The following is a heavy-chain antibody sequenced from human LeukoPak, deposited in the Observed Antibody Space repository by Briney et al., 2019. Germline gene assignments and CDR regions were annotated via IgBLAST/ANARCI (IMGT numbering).Heavy chain of an antibody. CDR3: ARDRDWGSSDPFDY. J-gene: IGHJ4*02. V-gene: IGHV1-46*01. D-gene: IGHD7-27*01. CDR2: INPGRGNT. CDR1: GYTFTSYY. Sequence: GASVKVSCTASGYTFTSYYMHWVRQVPGQGLEWMGIINPGRGNTNYAQNFHGRVTLTRDTSTSTIYMELSSLRSEDTAVYYCARDRDWGSSDPFDYWGQGTLVTVS.